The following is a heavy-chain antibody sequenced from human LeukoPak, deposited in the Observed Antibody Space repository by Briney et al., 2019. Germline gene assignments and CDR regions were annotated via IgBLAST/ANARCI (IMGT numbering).Heavy chain of an antibody. J-gene: IGHJ4*02. V-gene: IGHV1-18*01. CDR3: ARASAQWSDY. CDR1: VYTFTNYG. Sequence: ASVKVSCKASVYTFTNYGISWVRQAPAQGLEWMGWISAYNGHTDSAQKFQGRVTMTTDTSTSTAYRELRSLRSDDTATYYCARASAQWSDYWGQGTLVTVSS. D-gene: IGHD2-15*01. CDR2: ISAYNGHT.